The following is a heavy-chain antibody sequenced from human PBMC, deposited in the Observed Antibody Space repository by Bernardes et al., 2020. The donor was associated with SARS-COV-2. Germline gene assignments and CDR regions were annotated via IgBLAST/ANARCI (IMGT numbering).Heavy chain of an antibody. CDR2: ISYDGSNK. CDR1: GFTFSSYA. CDR3: ARSSQYYDHMDV. Sequence: GGSLRLSCAASGFTFSSYAMHWVRQAPGKGLEWVAVISYDGSNKYYADSVKGRFTISRDNSKNTLYLQMNSLRAEDTAVYYCARSSQYYDHMDVWGKGTTVTVSS. D-gene: IGHD3-3*01. V-gene: IGHV3-30*01. J-gene: IGHJ6*03.